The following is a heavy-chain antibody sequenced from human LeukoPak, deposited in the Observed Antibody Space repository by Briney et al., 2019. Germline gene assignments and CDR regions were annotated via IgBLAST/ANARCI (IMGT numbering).Heavy chain of an antibody. CDR2: INHSGST. CDR3: ARGVVVVAATHYYYGMDV. J-gene: IGHJ6*02. CDR1: GGSFSGYY. D-gene: IGHD2-15*01. Sequence: SETLSLTCAVYGGSFSGYYWSWIRQPPGKGLEWIGEINHSGSTNYNPSLKSRVTISVDTSKNQFSLKLSSVTPEDTAVYYCARGVVVVAATHYYYGMDVWGQGTTVTVSS. V-gene: IGHV4-34*01.